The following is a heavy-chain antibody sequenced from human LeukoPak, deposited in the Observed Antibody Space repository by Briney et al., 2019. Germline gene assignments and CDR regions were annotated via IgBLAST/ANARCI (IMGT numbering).Heavy chain of an antibody. D-gene: IGHD3-22*01. V-gene: IGHV3-30*04. CDR3: ARARSAYYYDSRHGMDV. CDR1: GFTFSTYN. CDR2: ISYDGSNK. J-gene: IGHJ6*02. Sequence: GGSLRLSCAASGFTFSTYNMYWVRQAPGKGLEWVAVISYDGSNKHYVDSVKGRFTISRDNSKNTLYLQMNSLRAVDTAVYYCARARSAYYYDSRHGMDVWGQGTTVTVSS.